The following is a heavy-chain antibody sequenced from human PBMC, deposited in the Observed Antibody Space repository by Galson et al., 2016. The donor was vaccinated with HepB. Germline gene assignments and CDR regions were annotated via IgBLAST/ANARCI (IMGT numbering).Heavy chain of an antibody. D-gene: IGHD1-26*01. CDR2: INPGGSQK. V-gene: IGHV3-7*01. CDR3: ARHRRDTSNFYSDFEF. Sequence: SLRLSCAASGFTFSSYWMGCVRRAPGKGLEWVANINPGGSQKSYVDSVKGRFTISRDNARNSLSLEMSSLRAEDTAVYYCARHRRDTSNFYSDFEFWGQGTLVTVSS. CDR1: GFTFSSYW. J-gene: IGHJ4*02.